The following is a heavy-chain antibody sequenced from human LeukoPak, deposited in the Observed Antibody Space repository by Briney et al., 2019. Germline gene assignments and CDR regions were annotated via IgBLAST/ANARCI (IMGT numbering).Heavy chain of an antibody. CDR1: GYTFTSYG. Sequence: GASVKVSCKASGYTFTSYGISWVRQAPGQGLEWMGWISACNGNTNYAQKLQGRVTMTTDTSTSTAYMELRSLRSDDTAVYYCAREVHLLWFGEWACDYWGQGTLVTVSS. V-gene: IGHV1-18*04. D-gene: IGHD3-10*01. CDR3: AREVHLLWFGEWACDY. CDR2: ISACNGNT. J-gene: IGHJ4*02.